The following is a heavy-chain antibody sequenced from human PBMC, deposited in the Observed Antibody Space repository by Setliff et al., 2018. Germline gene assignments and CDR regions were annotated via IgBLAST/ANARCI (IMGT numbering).Heavy chain of an antibody. CDR3: ARDRTAYSYGLDV. Sequence: SETLSLTCDVSGASISSGHYWGWIRQPPGKGLEWIATIYHKGGTYFNPSLKSRVNMSIDTSKNQFALNLKSVTAADTAVYYCARDRTAYSYGLDVWGQGTTVTVSS. J-gene: IGHJ6*02. CDR1: GASISSGHY. V-gene: IGHV4-38-2*01. CDR2: IYHKGGT. D-gene: IGHD5-18*01.